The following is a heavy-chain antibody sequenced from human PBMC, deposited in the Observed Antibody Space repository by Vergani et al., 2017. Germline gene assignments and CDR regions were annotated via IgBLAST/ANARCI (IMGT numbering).Heavy chain of an antibody. CDR2: RSYDGSNK. CDR1: GFTFSSYA. D-gene: IGHD3-22*01. Sequence: QVQLVESGGGVVQPGRSLRLSCAASGFTFSSYAMHWVRQAPGKGLEWVAVRSYDGSNKYYADSVKGRFTNYRDKSKNTLYRQMNSLRAEDTAVYYCTTDPLASYYDDSSGYGAFDIWGQGTMVTVSS. CDR3: TTDPLASYYDDSSGYGAFDI. V-gene: IGHV3-30-3*01. J-gene: IGHJ3*02.